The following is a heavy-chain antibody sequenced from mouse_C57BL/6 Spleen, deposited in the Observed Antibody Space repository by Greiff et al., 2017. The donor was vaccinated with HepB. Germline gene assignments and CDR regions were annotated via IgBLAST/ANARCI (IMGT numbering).Heavy chain of an antibody. J-gene: IGHJ1*03. CDR1: GYTFTSYW. D-gene: IGHD2-4*01. CDR2: IDPSDSYT. CDR3: ARGSTMITTKYFDV. V-gene: IGHV1-69*01. Sequence: QVQLQQSGAELVMPGASVKLSCKASGYTFTSYWMHWVKQRPGQGLEWIGEIDPSDSYTNYNQKFKGKSTLTVDKSSSTAYMQLSSLTSEDSAVYYSARGSTMITTKYFDVWGTGTTVTVSS.